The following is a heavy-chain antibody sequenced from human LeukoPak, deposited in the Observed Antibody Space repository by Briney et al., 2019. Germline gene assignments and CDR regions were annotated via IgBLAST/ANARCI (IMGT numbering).Heavy chain of an antibody. CDR1: GGSISSGGYS. CDR3: ARTSIAARRANALDI. D-gene: IGHD6-6*01. V-gene: IGHV4-30-2*01. Sequence: SQTLSLTCAVSGGSISSGGYSWSWIRQPPGKGLEWIGYIYHSGSTYYNPSLESRVTISVDRSKNQFSLKLSSVTAADTAVYYCARTSIAARRANALDIWGQGTMVTVSS. J-gene: IGHJ3*02. CDR2: IYHSGST.